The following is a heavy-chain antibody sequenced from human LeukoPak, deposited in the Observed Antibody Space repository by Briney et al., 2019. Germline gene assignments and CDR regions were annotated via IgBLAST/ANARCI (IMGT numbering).Heavy chain of an antibody. Sequence: SETLSLTCAVYGESFSAFSWNWLRQSPGRGLEWIGEISHRGRTTYNPSLNSRVIISVDASKNQFSLNLTSVTAADTAVYYCARGMVVKFSYMDVWGQGATVTVSS. J-gene: IGHJ6*03. D-gene: IGHD3-22*01. V-gene: IGHV4-34*01. CDR1: GESFSAFS. CDR3: ARGMVVKFSYMDV. CDR2: ISHRGRT.